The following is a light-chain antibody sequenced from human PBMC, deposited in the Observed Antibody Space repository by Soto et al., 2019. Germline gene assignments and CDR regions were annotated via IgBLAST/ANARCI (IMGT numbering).Light chain of an antibody. CDR2: AAS. V-gene: IGKV1-39*01. Sequence: DIQMTQSPASLSASVGARVTITCRASQSISSYLNWYEQKPGKAPNLLIYAASTLQSGVPSRFRGSGSGTEFTLTIDSLQPEDFATYFCQQSYRLPLTFGGGTKVDIK. J-gene: IGKJ4*01. CDR3: QQSYRLPLT. CDR1: QSISSY.